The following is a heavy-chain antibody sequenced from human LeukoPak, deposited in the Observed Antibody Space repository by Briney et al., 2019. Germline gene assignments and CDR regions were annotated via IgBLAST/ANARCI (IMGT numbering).Heavy chain of an antibody. V-gene: IGHV3-53*01. CDR2: IYSGGST. Sequence: GGSLRLSCAASGLTFSSYGMHWVRQAPGKGLEWVSVIYSGGSTYYADSVKGRFTISRDNSKNTLYLQMNSLRAEDTAVYYCAREAPSYGMDVWGQGTTVTVSS. CDR1: GLTFSSYG. CDR3: AREAPSYGMDV. J-gene: IGHJ6*02.